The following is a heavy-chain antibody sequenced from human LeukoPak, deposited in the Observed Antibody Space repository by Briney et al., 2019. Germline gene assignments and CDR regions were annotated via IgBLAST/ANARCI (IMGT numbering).Heavy chain of an antibody. V-gene: IGHV3-21*01. D-gene: IGHD6-19*01. CDR1: GLTFSSYS. CDR3: ARESYSSGWYWYYYYMDV. J-gene: IGHJ6*03. Sequence: GGSLRLSCAASGLTFSSYSMNWVRQAPGKGLEWVSSISSSSSYIYYADSVKGRFTISRDNAKNSLYLQMNSLRAEDTAVYYCARESYSSGWYWYYYYMDVWGKGTTVTISS. CDR2: ISSSSSYI.